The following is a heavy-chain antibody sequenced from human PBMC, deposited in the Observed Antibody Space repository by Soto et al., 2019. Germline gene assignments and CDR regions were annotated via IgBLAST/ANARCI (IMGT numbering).Heavy chain of an antibody. Sequence: SCAASGLTFDNYAIAWVRQAPGKGLEWVSTISGSGRSTYYADSVRGRFTISRDNSNNTVSLQMNSLRADDTAVYYVSAIRGVHDLDYWGPGTLVTVSS. CDR3: SAIRGVHDLDY. J-gene: IGHJ4*02. V-gene: IGHV3-23*01. CDR1: GLTFDNYA. CDR2: ISGSGRST. D-gene: IGHD3-10*01.